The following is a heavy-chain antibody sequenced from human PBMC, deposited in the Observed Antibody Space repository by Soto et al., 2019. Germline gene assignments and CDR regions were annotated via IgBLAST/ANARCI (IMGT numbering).Heavy chain of an antibody. V-gene: IGHV3-7*03. CDR2: INLDGSEK. J-gene: IGHJ4*02. D-gene: IGHD2-2*02. Sequence: GGSLRLSCSASGFTLSHFWMSWVRQVPGKGLEWVADINLDGSEKNYVDSVRGRFTISRDNAKNSLYLQMNSLRAEDTAVYYCAREGPIQYYFDYWGQGTLVTVS. CDR1: GFTLSHFW. CDR3: AREGPIQYYFDY.